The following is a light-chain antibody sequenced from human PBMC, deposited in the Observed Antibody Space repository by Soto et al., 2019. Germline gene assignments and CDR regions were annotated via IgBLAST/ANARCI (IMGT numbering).Light chain of an antibody. CDR2: GAS. V-gene: IGKV3-15*01. J-gene: IGKJ1*01. CDR3: QHYNNWPPWT. CDR1: QSVVTN. Sequence: EIVLTQSPGTLSLSPGERATLSCRASQSVVTNYLAWYQQKPGQAPRLLIYGASTRATGIPARFSGSGSGTEFTLTISSLQSADFAVYYCQHYNNWPPWTFGQGTKVDIK.